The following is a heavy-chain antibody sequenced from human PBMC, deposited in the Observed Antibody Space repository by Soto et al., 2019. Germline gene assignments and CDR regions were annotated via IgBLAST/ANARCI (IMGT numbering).Heavy chain of an antibody. D-gene: IGHD2-15*01. J-gene: IGHJ4*02. CDR1: GFTFSTYS. CDR2: ISSSSSYI. Sequence: GGSLRLSCAASGFTFSTYSMNWVRQAPGKGLEWVSSISSSSSYIYYADSVKGRFTISRDNAKNSLCLQMNSLRAEDTAVYYCARWGDCRGGSCYGDYWGQGITVTVSS. V-gene: IGHV3-21*04. CDR3: ARWGDCRGGSCYGDY.